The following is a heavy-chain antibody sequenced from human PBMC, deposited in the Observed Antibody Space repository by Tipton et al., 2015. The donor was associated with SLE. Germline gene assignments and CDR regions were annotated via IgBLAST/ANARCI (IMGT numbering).Heavy chain of an antibody. V-gene: IGHV5-51*01. CDR1: GYSFTNYW. CDR2: IYPADSDT. J-gene: IGHJ3*02. D-gene: IGHD1-1*01. CDR3: ARQANWNDDAFDI. Sequence: VQLVQSGAEVKKPGESLKISCQGSGYSFTNYWIAWVRQMPGKGLEWMGIIYPADSDTRYSPSFQGQVTISADKSIRTAYLQWSSLKASDIAMYYCARQANWNDDAFDIWGQGTMVTVSS.